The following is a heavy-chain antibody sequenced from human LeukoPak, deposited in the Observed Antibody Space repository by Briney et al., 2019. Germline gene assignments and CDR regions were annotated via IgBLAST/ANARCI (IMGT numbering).Heavy chain of an antibody. V-gene: IGHV7-4-1*02. D-gene: IGHD2-15*01. CDR2: INTKTGNP. Sequence: ASVKVSCKASGYTFTNYAINWVRQAPGQGLEWVGWINTKTGNPTYAQDFTGRFAFSLDTSVTTTYLQISSLKAEDTAVYYCASRGFYCSGGSCYGWFDPWGQGTLVTVSS. J-gene: IGHJ5*02. CDR1: GYTFTNYA. CDR3: ASRGFYCSGGSCYGWFDP.